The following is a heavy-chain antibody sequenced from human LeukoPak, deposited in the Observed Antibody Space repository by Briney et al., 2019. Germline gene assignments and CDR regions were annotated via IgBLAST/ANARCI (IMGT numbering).Heavy chain of an antibody. CDR1: GFTFSSYT. V-gene: IGHV3-21*01. Sequence: GGSLRLSYAASGFTFSSYTMNWVRQAPGKGLEWVSSISTSSSYIYYADSMKGRFTISRDNAKNSLYLQMSSLRAEDTAVYYCAREMAVAPYFYYGLDVWGQGTTVTVSS. D-gene: IGHD6-19*01. CDR3: AREMAVAPYFYYGLDV. CDR2: ISTSSSYI. J-gene: IGHJ6*02.